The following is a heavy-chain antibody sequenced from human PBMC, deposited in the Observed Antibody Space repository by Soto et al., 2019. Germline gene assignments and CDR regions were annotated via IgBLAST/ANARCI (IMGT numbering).Heavy chain of an antibody. J-gene: IGHJ5*02. CDR3: ARVTLGAAAGTGWFDP. CDR2: INHSGST. Sequence: QVQLQQWGAGLLKPSETLSLTCAVYGGSFSGYYWSWIRQPPGKGLEWIGEINHSGSTNYNPSLKSRVTISVDTSQNQFSLKLSSVTAADTAVYYCARVTLGAAAGTGWFDPWGQGTLVTVSS. V-gene: IGHV4-34*01. D-gene: IGHD6-13*01. CDR1: GGSFSGYY.